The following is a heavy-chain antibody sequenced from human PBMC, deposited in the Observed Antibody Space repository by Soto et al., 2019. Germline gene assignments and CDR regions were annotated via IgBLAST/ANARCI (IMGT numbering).Heavy chain of an antibody. CDR3: ARDRSIAVAGTVRYYYYGMDV. V-gene: IGHV3-48*02. Sequence: GGSLRLSCAASGFTFSSYSMNWVRQAPGKGLEWVSYIISSSSSIHYADSVKGRFTVSRDNAKNSVFLQMNSPRDEDTAVYYCARDRSIAVAGTVRYYYYGMDVWGQGTTVTVSS. D-gene: IGHD6-19*01. CDR1: GFTFSSYS. J-gene: IGHJ6*02. CDR2: IISSSSSI.